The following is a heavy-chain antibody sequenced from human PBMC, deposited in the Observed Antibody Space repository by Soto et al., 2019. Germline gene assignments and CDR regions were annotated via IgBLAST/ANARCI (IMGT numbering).Heavy chain of an antibody. CDR2: IYYSGST. J-gene: IGHJ4*02. D-gene: IGHD2-21*02. V-gene: IGHV4-30-4*01. Sequence: SETLSLTCTVSGGSISSGDYYWSWIRQPPGKGLEWIGYIYYSGSTYYNPSLKSRVTISVDTSKNQFSLKLSSVTAADTAVYYCARVTVVTRNFDYWGQGTLVTVS. CDR1: GGSISSGDYY. CDR3: ARVTVVTRNFDY.